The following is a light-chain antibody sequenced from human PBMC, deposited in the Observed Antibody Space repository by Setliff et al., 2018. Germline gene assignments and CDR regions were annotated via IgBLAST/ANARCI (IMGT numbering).Light chain of an antibody. Sequence: QSALTQPASVSGSPGQSITISCTGTSIDIDGYNYVSWYQQHPGKVPKLMIYEVTNRPSGVSYRFSGSKSGNTASLTISGLQAEDEADYYCSSYTSSDTWGFGGGTKGTVL. CDR1: SIDIDGYNY. J-gene: IGLJ3*02. CDR3: SSYTSSDTWG. CDR2: EVT. V-gene: IGLV2-14*01.